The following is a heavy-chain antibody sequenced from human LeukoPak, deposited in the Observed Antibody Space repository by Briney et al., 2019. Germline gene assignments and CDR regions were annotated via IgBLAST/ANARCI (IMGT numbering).Heavy chain of an antibody. Sequence: SETLSLTCAVFGGSFSGYYWSWIRQSPEKGLEWIGEMSHTGATNYNPSLKSRVTVSVDTSKKQFSLNLRSVTAADTAVYYCARGLHYNILTGGVDVWGQGTTVIVSS. J-gene: IGHJ6*02. CDR3: ARGLHYNILTGGVDV. V-gene: IGHV4-34*01. D-gene: IGHD3-9*01. CDR1: GGSFSGYY. CDR2: MSHTGAT.